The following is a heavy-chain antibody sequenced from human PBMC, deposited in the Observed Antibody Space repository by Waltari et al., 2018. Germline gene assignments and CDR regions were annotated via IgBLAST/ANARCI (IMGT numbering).Heavy chain of an antibody. CDR1: DGSVSTTNW. V-gene: IGHV4-4*02. CDR2: VYHTGIT. CDR3: ARALAPSGNEAFDI. D-gene: IGHD6-13*01. J-gene: IGHJ3*02. Sequence: QVRLQESGPGLVKPSGTLSLTCTVPDGSVSTTNWGSWVRQPPGNGLQWIAEVYHTGITYFNPSLESRVTISLDKSKNQVFLNLTSVTVADTAVYYCARALAPSGNEAFDIWGQGTLVTVSS.